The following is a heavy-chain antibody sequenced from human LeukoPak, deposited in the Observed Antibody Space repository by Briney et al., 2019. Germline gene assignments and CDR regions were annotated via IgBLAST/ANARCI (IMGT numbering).Heavy chain of an antibody. V-gene: IGHV4-61*02. CDR3: AGGLRYFDWSNIEQYYFDY. Sequence: PSQTLSLTCTVSGGSISSGSYYWSWIRQPAGKGLEWIGRIYTSGSTNYNPSLKSRVTISVDTSKNQFSLKLSSVTAADTAVYYCAGGLRYFDWSNIEQYYFDYWGQGTLVTVSS. J-gene: IGHJ4*02. CDR1: GGSISSGSYY. D-gene: IGHD3-9*01. CDR2: IYTSGST.